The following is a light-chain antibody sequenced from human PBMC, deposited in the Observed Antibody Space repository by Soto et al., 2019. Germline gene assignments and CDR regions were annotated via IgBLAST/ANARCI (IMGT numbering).Light chain of an antibody. J-gene: IGKJ4*01. V-gene: IGKV3-11*01. Sequence: EIVLTQSPATLSLSPGERATLSCRASQSVSSYLAWYQQKPGQAPRLLIYDASNRATGIPARFSGSGSGTDFTLTISRLAPEDFAVYYCQQRSSWLTFGGGTKVEI. CDR3: QQRSSWLT. CDR1: QSVSSY. CDR2: DAS.